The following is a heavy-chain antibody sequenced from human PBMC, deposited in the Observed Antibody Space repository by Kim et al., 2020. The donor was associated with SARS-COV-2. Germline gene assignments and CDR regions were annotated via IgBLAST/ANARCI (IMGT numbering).Heavy chain of an antibody. J-gene: IGHJ4*02. CDR3: ARRQFTSGWYYFDY. Sequence: ADAVKGRFTISRDTAKNTLYLQMNSLRAEDTGVYYCARRQFTSGWYYFDYWGQGTLVTVSS. V-gene: IGHV3-74*01. D-gene: IGHD6-19*01.